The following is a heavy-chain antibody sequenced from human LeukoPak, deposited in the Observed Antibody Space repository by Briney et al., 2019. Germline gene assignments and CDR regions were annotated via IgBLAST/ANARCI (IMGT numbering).Heavy chain of an antibody. D-gene: IGHD2-2*01. V-gene: IGHV4-31*03. CDR1: GGSISSGGYY. J-gene: IGHJ3*02. CDR3: ARKDIVVVPAAPGAFDI. CDR2: IYYSGST. Sequence: SETLSLTCTVSGGSISSGGYYWSWIRQHPGKGLEWIGYIYYSGSTYYNPSLKSRVTISVDTFKNQFSLKLSSVTAADTAVYYCARKDIVVVPAAPGAFDIWGQGTMVTVSS.